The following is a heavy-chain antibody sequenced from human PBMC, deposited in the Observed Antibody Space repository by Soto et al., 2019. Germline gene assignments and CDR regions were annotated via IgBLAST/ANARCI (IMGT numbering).Heavy chain of an antibody. J-gene: IGHJ4*02. CDR1: GITATNGH. Sequence: DVPLVKSGGGLISPGGSLRLSCEASGITATNGHMSWVRQAPGKGLEWVSVIYSDDNTYYAESVKGRFTISSDTSKNMVYLQMNSLRAEDTAVYYCARDWNGDKYFDFWDQGSLVNVSS. V-gene: IGHV3-53*01. D-gene: IGHD4-17*01. CDR3: ARDWNGDKYFDF. CDR2: IYSDDNT.